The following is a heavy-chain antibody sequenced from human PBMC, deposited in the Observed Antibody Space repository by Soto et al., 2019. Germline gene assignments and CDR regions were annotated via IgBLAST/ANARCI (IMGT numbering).Heavy chain of an antibody. Sequence: QVQLVQSGAEVKKPGSSVKVSCKASGGTFSSYAISWVRQAPGQGLEWMGGISPIFGTANYAQKFQCRVTITADESTSTAYMELSSLRSEDTAVYYCARIRDDILTGTYFDYWGQGTLVTVSS. V-gene: IGHV1-69*01. CDR1: GGTFSSYA. CDR2: ISPIFGTA. J-gene: IGHJ4*02. CDR3: ARIRDDILTGTYFDY. D-gene: IGHD3-9*01.